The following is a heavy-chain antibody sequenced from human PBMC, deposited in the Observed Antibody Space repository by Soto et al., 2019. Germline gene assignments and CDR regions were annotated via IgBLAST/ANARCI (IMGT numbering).Heavy chain of an antibody. CDR2: IYYSGST. CDR1: GGSISSYY. V-gene: IGHV4-59*01. Sequence: PSETLSLTCTVSGGSISSYYWSWIRQPPGKGLEWIGYIYYSGSTNYNPSLKSRVTISVDTSKNQFSLKLSSVTAADTAVYYCARSSGWHYFDYWGQGTPVTVSS. CDR3: ARSSGWHYFDY. J-gene: IGHJ4*02. D-gene: IGHD6-19*01.